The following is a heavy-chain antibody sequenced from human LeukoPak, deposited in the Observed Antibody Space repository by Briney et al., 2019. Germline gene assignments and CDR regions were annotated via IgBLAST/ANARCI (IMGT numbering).Heavy chain of an antibody. CDR2: IYFSGGT. D-gene: IGHD3-10*01. V-gene: IGHV4-39*01. Sequence: PSETLSLTCTVSGDSISSSNCYWGWIRQPPGKGLEWIGSIYFSGGTYYNASLKSRVTISVDTSKNQFSLKLSSVTAADTAVYYCASSARITMVRGVITNWGQGTLVTVSS. CDR3: ASSARITMVRGVITN. J-gene: IGHJ4*02. CDR1: GDSISSSNCY.